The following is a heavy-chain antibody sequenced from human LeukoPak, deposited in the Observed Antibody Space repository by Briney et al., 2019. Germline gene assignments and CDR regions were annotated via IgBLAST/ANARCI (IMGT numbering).Heavy chain of an antibody. V-gene: IGHV1-69*04. Sequence: GSSVKVSCKASGGTFSSYAISWVRQAPGQGLEWMGRIIPIFGIANYAQKFQGRVTITADKSTSTAYMELSSLRSEDTAVYYCARSGYSYGSRHYYFDCWGQGTLVTVSS. D-gene: IGHD5-18*01. CDR1: GGTFSSYA. CDR3: ARSGYSYGSRHYYFDC. J-gene: IGHJ4*02. CDR2: IIPIFGIA.